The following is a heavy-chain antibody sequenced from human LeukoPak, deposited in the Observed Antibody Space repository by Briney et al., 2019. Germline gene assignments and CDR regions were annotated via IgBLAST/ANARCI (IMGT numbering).Heavy chain of an antibody. D-gene: IGHD1-26*01. J-gene: IGHJ6*02. CDR2: ISGDGGST. Sequence: GGSLRLSCAASGFTFDDYAMHGVRQAPGKGLEWVSLISGDGGSTYYADSVKGRFTISRHNSKNSLYLQMNSLRTEDTALYDCAKAGMGATLYYGMDVWGQGTTVTVSS. CDR3: AKAGMGATLYYGMDV. V-gene: IGHV3-43*02. CDR1: GFTFDDYA.